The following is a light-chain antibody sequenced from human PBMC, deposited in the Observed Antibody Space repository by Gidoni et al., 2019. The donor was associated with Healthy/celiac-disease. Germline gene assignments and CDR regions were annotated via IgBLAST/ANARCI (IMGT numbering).Light chain of an antibody. CDR2: GAS. CDR1: QSVSSD. V-gene: IGKV3-15*01. Sequence: EIVMTQSPATLSVSPGEGATLPCRASQSVSSDLAWYQQKPGQSPRLLIYGASTRATGIPARFSGSGSGTEFTLTISSLQSEDFAVYYCHQYNNWHSFGGGTKVEIK. J-gene: IGKJ4*01. CDR3: HQYNNWHS.